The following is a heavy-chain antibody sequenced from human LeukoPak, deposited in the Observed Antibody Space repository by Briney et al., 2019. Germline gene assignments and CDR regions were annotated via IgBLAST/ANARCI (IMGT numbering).Heavy chain of an antibody. CDR1: GFTLRRYG. CDR3: AKDGAGRTGMTPLYFDY. D-gene: IGHD1-1*01. V-gene: IGHV3-30*02. J-gene: IGHJ4*02. CDR2: IRSDGSNK. Sequence: GGSLRLSCAAWGFTLRRYGMQGVREARGEGGEGGAYIRSDGSNKYYAASVKGRFTISRDNSKNTLYLQMNSLRAEDTAVYYCAKDGAGRTGMTPLYFDYWGQGTLVTVSS.